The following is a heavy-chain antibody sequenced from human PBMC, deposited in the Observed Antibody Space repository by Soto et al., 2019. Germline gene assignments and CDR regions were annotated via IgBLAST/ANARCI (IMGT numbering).Heavy chain of an antibody. Sequence: PSETLSLTCAVYGGSFSGYYWSWIRQPPGKGLEWIGEINHSGSTNYNPSLKSRVTISVDTSKNQFSLKLSSVTAADTAVYYCASGLAAAGSPPGTGQNYLGQGTLVTVSS. CDR1: GGSFSGYY. D-gene: IGHD6-13*01. J-gene: IGHJ4*02. CDR2: INHSGST. CDR3: ASGLAAAGSPPGTGQNY. V-gene: IGHV4-34*01.